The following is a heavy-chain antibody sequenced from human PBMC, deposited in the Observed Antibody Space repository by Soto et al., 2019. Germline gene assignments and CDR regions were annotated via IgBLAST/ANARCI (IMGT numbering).Heavy chain of an antibody. CDR3: AKLGFVLMELYYFHQ. CDR2: ISGNSGKT. D-gene: IGHD2-8*01. CDR1: GFTFSSYA. V-gene: IGHV3-23*01. Sequence: GGSLRLSCTASGFTFSSYAMSWVRQAPGKELEWVSAISGNSGKTNYAESVKGRFSISRDNSKNTVHLQLDSLRAEDTAVYFCAKLGFVLMELYYFHQWGHGTLVTVSS. J-gene: IGHJ4*01.